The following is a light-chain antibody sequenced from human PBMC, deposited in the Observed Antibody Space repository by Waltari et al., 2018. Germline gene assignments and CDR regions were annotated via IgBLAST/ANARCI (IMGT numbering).Light chain of an antibody. V-gene: IGLV3-27*01. CDR2: KGR. Sequence: SYELTQPSSVSVSPGQTARIPCSGDVLAKRYTRWFHQKPGQAPVLVIYKGRERPSGIPERFSGSSSGTTVTLTISGAQVEDEADYYCYSVDDNKRVFGGGTKLTVL. J-gene: IGLJ2*01. CDR1: VLAKRY. CDR3: YSVDDNKRV.